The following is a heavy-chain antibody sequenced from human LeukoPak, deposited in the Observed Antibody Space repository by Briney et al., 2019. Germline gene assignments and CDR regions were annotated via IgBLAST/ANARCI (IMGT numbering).Heavy chain of an antibody. Sequence: PSETLSLTCAVSGDSISNSHWWSWGRQPPRKGLEGIGENYHGGSTNFNPSLKRGGTISEDRSNNQFSLRLTSVPAADTAVYYCARGEEHGSGTVHFDYWGQGTLVTVSS. D-gene: IGHD3-10*01. CDR2: NYHGGST. V-gene: IGHV4-4*02. CDR1: GDSISNSHW. J-gene: IGHJ4*02. CDR3: ARGEEHGSGTVHFDY.